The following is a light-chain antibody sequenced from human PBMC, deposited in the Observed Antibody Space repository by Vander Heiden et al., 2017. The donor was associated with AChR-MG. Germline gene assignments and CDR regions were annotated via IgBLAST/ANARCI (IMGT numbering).Light chain of an antibody. CDR3: QQYGTSPRM. Sequence: EIVLTQSPGTLSLSPGERATLSCRASQSVTSSYVAWYQQKPGQAPRLLIYGASSRATGIPDRFSGTGSGTDFTLTISRLEPEDFAVYYCQQYGTSPRMFGQGTKVEIK. J-gene: IGKJ1*01. CDR1: QSVTSSY. CDR2: GAS. V-gene: IGKV3-20*01.